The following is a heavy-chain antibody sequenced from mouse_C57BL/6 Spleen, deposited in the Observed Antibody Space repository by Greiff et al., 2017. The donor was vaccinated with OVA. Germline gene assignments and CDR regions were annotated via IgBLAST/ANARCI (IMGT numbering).Heavy chain of an antibody. J-gene: IGHJ4*01. CDR2: IDPSDSYT. CDR1: GFTFTSYW. CDR3: VRSCDYDYAVDY. D-gene: IGHD2-4*01. Sequence: QVQLQQPGAELVMPGASVKLSCTASGFTFTSYWMHWVKQRPGQGLEWIGEIDPSDSYTNYNQKFKGKSTLTVDKSSNTAYMQLISLTSEDSAVYYSVRSCDYDYAVDYWGQGTTVTVSS. V-gene: IGHV1-69*01.